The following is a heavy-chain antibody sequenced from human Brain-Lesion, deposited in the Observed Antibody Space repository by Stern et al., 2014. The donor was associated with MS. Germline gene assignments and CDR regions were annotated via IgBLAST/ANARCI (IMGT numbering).Heavy chain of an antibody. D-gene: IGHD3-10*01. CDR3: ARGERWFDS. V-gene: IGHV3-74*02. Sequence: EAQLVESGGGLVQPGGSLRLSCAASGFTFSHYWMHWVRQAPGKGPVWVSRVNNDGRRTSYADSVKGRFTMSRDNAKNTLYLQMNSLRVEDTAIYYCARGERWFDSWGQGTLVTVSS. CDR1: GFTFSHYW. J-gene: IGHJ5*01. CDR2: VNNDGRRT.